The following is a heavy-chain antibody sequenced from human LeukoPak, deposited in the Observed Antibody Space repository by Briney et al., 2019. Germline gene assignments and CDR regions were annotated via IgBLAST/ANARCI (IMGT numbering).Heavy chain of an antibody. Sequence: GGSLRLSCAASGFTLSTYAIHWVRQAPGKGLEWVAVISYDGNNKYYTDSVKGRFTISRDNSKNTLYLQMNSLRAEDTAVYYCARDLYYYDSSGYIDYWGQGTLVTVSS. D-gene: IGHD3-22*01. CDR1: GFTLSTYA. CDR3: ARDLYYYDSSGYIDY. CDR2: ISYDGNNK. V-gene: IGHV3-30*04. J-gene: IGHJ4*02.